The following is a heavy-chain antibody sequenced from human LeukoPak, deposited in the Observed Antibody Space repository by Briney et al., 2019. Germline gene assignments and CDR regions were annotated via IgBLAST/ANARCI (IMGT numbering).Heavy chain of an antibody. CDR3: ARSSSGWYVDYYYYYMDV. CDR2: IIPIFGTA. CDR1: GYTFTSYG. Sequence: SVKVSCKASGYTFTSYGISWVRQAPGQGLEWMGGIIPIFGTANYAQKFQGRVTITADESTSTAYMELSSLRSEDTAVYYCARSSSGWYVDYYYYYMDVWGKGTTVTISS. J-gene: IGHJ6*03. D-gene: IGHD6-19*01. V-gene: IGHV1-69*13.